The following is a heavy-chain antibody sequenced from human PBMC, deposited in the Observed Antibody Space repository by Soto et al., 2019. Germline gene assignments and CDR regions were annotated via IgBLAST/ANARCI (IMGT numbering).Heavy chain of an antibody. V-gene: IGHV3-7*01. D-gene: IGHD3-3*01. J-gene: IGHJ4*02. CDR2: IKQDGSEK. CDR3: SRDGTIFGVVYGPVDC. CDR1: GFTFSSYW. Sequence: EVQLVESGGGLVQPGGSLRLSCAASGFTFSSYWMSWVRQAPGKGLEWVANIKQDGSEKYYVDSVKGRFTISRDNTKNSLYLQMNSLQAEDTAVYYCSRDGTIFGVVYGPVDCWGQGTLVTLSS.